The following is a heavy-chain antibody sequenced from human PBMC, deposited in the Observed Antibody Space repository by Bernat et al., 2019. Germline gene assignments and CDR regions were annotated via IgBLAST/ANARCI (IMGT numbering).Heavy chain of an antibody. CDR1: GYTFTSYY. CDR3: ARVGYSSVSRNWFDP. V-gene: IGHV1-46*01. J-gene: IGHJ5*02. D-gene: IGHD6-19*01. Sequence: QVQLVQSGAEVKKPGASVKVSCKASGYTFTSYYMHWVRQAPGQGLEWMGIINPSGGSTSYAQKFQGRVTMTRDTSTSTGYMELSSLRSEDTAVYYCARVGYSSVSRNWFDPWGQGTLVTVSS. CDR2: INPSGGST.